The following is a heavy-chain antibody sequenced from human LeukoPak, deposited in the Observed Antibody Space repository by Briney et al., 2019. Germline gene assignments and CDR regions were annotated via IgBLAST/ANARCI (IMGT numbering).Heavy chain of an antibody. CDR1: GFTFSRYW. V-gene: IGHV3-7*01. J-gene: IGHJ5*02. CDR3: ARDKLAYCGGDCYPDA. D-gene: IGHD2-21*02. CDR2: IKQDGSAK. Sequence: GGSLRLSCAASGFTFSRYWMSWVRQAPGKGLEWVANIKQDGSAKYYGDSVEGRFTISRDNAKNSLYLQMNSLRADETAVYYCARDKLAYCGGDCYPDAWGQGTLVTVSS.